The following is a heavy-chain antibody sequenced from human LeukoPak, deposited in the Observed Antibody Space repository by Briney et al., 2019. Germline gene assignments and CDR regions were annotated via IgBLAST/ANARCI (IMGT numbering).Heavy chain of an antibody. CDR2: IYTSGST. J-gene: IGHJ3*02. V-gene: IGHV4-4*07. CDR1: GVPISSDY. Sequence: SDTLSLTCTVSGVPISSDYWNWIRQPAGKGLEWIGRIYTSGSTNYNPSLKSRVTMSVDTSKNEISLKLTSMTAADTAVYCCARDHDGEDYGNAFDIWGHGTMVTVSS. D-gene: IGHD4-17*01. CDR3: ARDHDGEDYGNAFDI.